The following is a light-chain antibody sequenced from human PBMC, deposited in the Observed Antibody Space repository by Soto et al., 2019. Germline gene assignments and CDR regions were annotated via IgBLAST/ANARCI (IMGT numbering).Light chain of an antibody. CDR2: GAS. CDR3: QRSYTIPT. V-gene: IGKV1-39*01. CDR1: QSVDRF. Sequence: DLQMTQSPSSLFASVGDRVTITCRASQSVDRFLNWYQQKPGKAPKLLIYGASSLESGVPSRFSGSGSGAYFTPTISILQPEDVATYYCQRSYTIPTFGRGTKVEI. J-gene: IGKJ4*01.